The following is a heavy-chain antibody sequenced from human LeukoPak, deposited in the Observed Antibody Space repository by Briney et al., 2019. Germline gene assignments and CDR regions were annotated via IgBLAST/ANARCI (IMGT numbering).Heavy chain of an antibody. D-gene: IGHD5-24*01. CDR2: ISGSGGST. J-gene: IGHJ4*02. Sequence: PGGSLRLSCAASGFTFDSYAMTWVRQAPGKGLEWVSAISGSGGSTYYADSVKGRFTISRDNSKNTLYLQMNSLRAEDTAVYYCARGAGYNYPYYFDYWGQGTLVTVSS. V-gene: IGHV3-23*01. CDR3: ARGAGYNYPYYFDY. CDR1: GFTFDSYA.